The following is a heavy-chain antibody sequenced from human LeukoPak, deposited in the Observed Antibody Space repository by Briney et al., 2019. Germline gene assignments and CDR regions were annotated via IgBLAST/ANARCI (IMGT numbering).Heavy chain of an antibody. J-gene: IGHJ6*02. CDR1: GFTFSASP. CDR2: IRNKDNSYAT. CDR3: ARRVGDSYFYGMDV. Sequence: PGGSLRLSCAASGFTFSASPIHWVRQASGKGLEWVGRIRNKDNSYATAYAESVKGRFTISRDDSENTACLQMNSLKTEDTAVYYCARRVGDSYFYGMDVWGQGTPVTVSS. V-gene: IGHV3-73*01. D-gene: IGHD5/OR15-5a*01.